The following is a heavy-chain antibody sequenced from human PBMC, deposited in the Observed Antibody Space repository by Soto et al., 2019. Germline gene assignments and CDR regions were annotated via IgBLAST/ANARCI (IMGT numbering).Heavy chain of an antibody. CDR3: AKDRVVGATGSFDP. CDR1: GFTFSSYG. CDR2: ISYDGSNK. V-gene: IGHV3-30*18. Sequence: RRLSCAASGFTFSSYGMHWVRQAPGKGLEWVAVISYDGSNKYYADSVKGRFTISRDNSKNTLYLQMNSLRAEDTAVYYCAKDRVVGATGSFDPWGQGTPVTVSS. D-gene: IGHD1-26*01. J-gene: IGHJ5*02.